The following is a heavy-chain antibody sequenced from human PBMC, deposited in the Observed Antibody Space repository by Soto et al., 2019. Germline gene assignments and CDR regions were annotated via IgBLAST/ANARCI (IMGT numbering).Heavy chain of an antibody. V-gene: IGHV4-4*07. CDR1: GGSISDYY. CDR3: ARERREEIHDGYDIDY. J-gene: IGHJ4*02. CDR2: IYTSGST. D-gene: IGHD5-12*01. Sequence: QVQLQESGPGLVKPSEPLSLTCTVSGGSISDYYWSWIRQPAGKGLEWIGRIYTSGSTDYNPSLKRRVTISIDTSKNRFSLKVTSMTDADTAVYYCARERREEIHDGYDIDYWGQGTLVTVSS.